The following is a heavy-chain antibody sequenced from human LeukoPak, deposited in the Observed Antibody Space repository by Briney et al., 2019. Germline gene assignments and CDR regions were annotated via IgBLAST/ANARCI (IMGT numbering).Heavy chain of an antibody. J-gene: IGHJ4*02. CDR1: GYTFTSYD. CDR3: ARGKFDRDGYNYGFDY. V-gene: IGHV1-8*01. CDR2: MNPNSGNT. Sequence: GASVKVSCKASGYTFTSYDINWVRQATGQGLEWMGWMNPNSGNTGYAQKFQGRVTMTRNTSISTAYMELSRLRSEDTAVYYCARGKFDRDGYNYGFDYWGQGTLVTVSS. D-gene: IGHD5-24*01.